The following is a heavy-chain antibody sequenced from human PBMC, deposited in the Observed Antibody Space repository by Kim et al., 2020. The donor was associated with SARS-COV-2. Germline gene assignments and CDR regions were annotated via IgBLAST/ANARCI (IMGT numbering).Heavy chain of an antibody. CDR1: DDSIGSYY. CDR3: ARSGGSASGPYDYGIDV. V-gene: IGHV4-59*01. CDR2: IYASGTT. Sequence: SETLSLTCAVSDDSIGSYYWTWIRQLPWKGLEWIGCIYASGTTYYNPSLKSRVTMSVDTSRRQFSLNLTSVTAADTALYFCARSGGSASGPYDYGIDVWGRGATGTVSS. J-gene: IGHJ6*02. D-gene: IGHD3-10*01.